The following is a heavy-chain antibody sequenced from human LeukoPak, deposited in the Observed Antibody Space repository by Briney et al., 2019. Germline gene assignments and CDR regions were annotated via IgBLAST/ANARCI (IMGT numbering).Heavy chain of an antibody. CDR2: ITSTSRYI. V-gene: IGHV3-21*04. Sequence: GESLRLSCAASGFTFGPYTMNWVRQAPGKGLEWVSSITSTSRYIYYADSLKGRFTVSRDNAKSSLYLQMNSLRAEDTALYYCAREWELTDAFDIWGQGTMVTVSS. CDR1: GFTFGPYT. CDR3: AREWELTDAFDI. D-gene: IGHD1-26*01. J-gene: IGHJ3*02.